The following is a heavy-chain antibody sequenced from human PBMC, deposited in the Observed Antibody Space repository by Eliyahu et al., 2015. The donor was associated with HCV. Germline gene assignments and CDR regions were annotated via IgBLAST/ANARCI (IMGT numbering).Heavy chain of an antibody. V-gene: IGHV4-59*01. CDR2: IHYSGST. CDR3: ASGGGGIAVTGTGGWFDP. J-gene: IGHJ5*02. D-gene: IGHD6-19*01. Sequence: QVQLQESGPGLVKPSETLSLTCXVXGGXITXYXWSWIRQPPGKRLEWIGYIHYSGSTNYNPSLKSRVTILVDTSKNQFSLNLTSVTAADTAMYYCASGGGGIAVTGTGGWFDPWGQGTLVTVSS. CDR1: GGXITXYX.